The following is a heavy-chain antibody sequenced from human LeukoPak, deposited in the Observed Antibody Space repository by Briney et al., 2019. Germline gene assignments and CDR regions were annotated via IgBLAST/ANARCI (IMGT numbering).Heavy chain of an antibody. D-gene: IGHD6-19*01. CDR2: ISAYNGNT. Sequence: GASVEVSFQASGYTFSSYGICRVRQAPGPRVEWVGWISAYNGNTNYAQKLQGRVTMTTDTSTSTAYMELRSLRSDDTAVYYCARVGSGWHPDPIDYWGQGTLVTVSS. CDR1: GYTFSSYG. J-gene: IGHJ4*02. CDR3: ARVGSGWHPDPIDY. V-gene: IGHV1-18*01.